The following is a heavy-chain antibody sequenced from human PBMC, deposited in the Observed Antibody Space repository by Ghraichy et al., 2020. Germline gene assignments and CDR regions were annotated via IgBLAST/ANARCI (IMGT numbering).Heavy chain of an antibody. Sequence: TLSLTCTVSGASVSSGSGSYYWAWVRQTPGKGLEWIGTIYNTVSTFYSPSLKGRVTISVDTSKNHFSLKLTSVTATDTAVYYCATSMYSSNWYYLGYWGQGILVTVSS. CDR3: ATSMYSSNWYYLGY. CDR2: IYNTVST. D-gene: IGHD6-13*01. J-gene: IGHJ4*02. V-gene: IGHV4-39*02. CDR1: GASVSSGSGSYY.